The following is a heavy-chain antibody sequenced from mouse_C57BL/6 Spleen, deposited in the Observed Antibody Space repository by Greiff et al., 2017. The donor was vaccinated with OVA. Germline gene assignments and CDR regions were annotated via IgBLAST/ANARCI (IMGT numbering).Heavy chain of an antibody. CDR2: ISYDGSN. D-gene: IGHD2-4*01. V-gene: IGHV3-6*01. J-gene: IGHJ2*01. CDR1: GYSITSGYY. CDR3: ARGYDSDYFDY. Sequence: EVKLQESGPGLVKPSQSLSLTCSVTGYSITSGYYWNWIRQFPGNKLEWMGYISYDGSNNYNPSLKNRISITRDTSKNQFFLKLNSVTTEDTATYYCARGYDSDYFDYWGQGTTLTVSS.